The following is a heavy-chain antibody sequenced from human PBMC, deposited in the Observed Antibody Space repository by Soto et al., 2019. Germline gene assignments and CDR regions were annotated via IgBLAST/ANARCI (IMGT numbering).Heavy chain of an antibody. V-gene: IGHV4-31*03. D-gene: IGHD6-13*01. Sequence: QVQLQESGPGLVKPSQTLSLTCTVSGGPISSGGYYWGWIRQHPGKGLEWIGHIYDNGITYYNASLKSRVTISVDTSKNQFSLNLSSVTAADTAVYYCARAGPQQLVPHYFDYWGQGTLVTVSS. CDR1: GGPISSGGYY. CDR2: IYDNGIT. CDR3: ARAGPQQLVPHYFDY. J-gene: IGHJ4*02.